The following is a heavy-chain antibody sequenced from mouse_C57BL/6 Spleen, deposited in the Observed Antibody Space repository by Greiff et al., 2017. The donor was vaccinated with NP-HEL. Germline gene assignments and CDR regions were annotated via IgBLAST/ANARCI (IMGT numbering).Heavy chain of an antibody. V-gene: IGHV1-80*01. Sequence: VKLMESGAELVKPGASVKISCKASGYAFSSYWMNWVKQRPGKGLEWIGQIYPGDGDTNYNGKFKGKATLTADKSSSTAYMQLSSLTSEDSAVYFCARRSFYYGSSYHFDYWGQGTTLTVSS. J-gene: IGHJ2*01. CDR3: ARRSFYYGSSYHFDY. CDR2: IYPGDGDT. D-gene: IGHD1-1*01. CDR1: GYAFSSYW.